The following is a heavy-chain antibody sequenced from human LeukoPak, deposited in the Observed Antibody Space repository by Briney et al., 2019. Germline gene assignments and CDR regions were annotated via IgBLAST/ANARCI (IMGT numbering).Heavy chain of an antibody. V-gene: IGHV3-48*04. CDR2: ISSSGSTI. J-gene: IGHJ4*02. CDR1: GFTFSSYT. CDR3: VREAAATLFDY. D-gene: IGHD1-26*01. Sequence: GGSLRLSCAASGFTFSSYTMNWVRQAPGKGLEWVSYISSSGSTIYYADSVKGRFTISRDNTHNSLSLRMNSLGAEDTAVYYCVREAAATLFDYWGQGTLVTVSS.